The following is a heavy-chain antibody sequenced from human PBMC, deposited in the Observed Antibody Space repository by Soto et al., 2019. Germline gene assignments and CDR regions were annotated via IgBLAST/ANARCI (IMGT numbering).Heavy chain of an antibody. CDR2: VYHSGRI. V-gene: IGHV4-4*02. Sequence: QVQLQESGPGLVKPSGTLSLTCGASGASVNSNWWSWVRQPPGKGLEWIGEVYHSGRINYNTSLPGRVTILLDRSSKQLSLELSSVTAADTAVYYCARHIAVPTTRGFDFWGQGTLVTVSS. CDR1: GASVNSNW. D-gene: IGHD6-19*01. J-gene: IGHJ4*02. CDR3: ARHIAVPTTRGFDF.